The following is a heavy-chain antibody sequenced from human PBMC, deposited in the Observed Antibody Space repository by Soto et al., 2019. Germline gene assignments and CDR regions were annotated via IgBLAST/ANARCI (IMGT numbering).Heavy chain of an antibody. J-gene: IGHJ4*02. CDR2: ISGSDGST. V-gene: IGHV3-23*01. CDR1: GFNFSSYG. D-gene: IGHD3-22*01. Sequence: PGGSLRLSCAASGFNFSSYGMSWVRQAPGKGLEWVSVISGSDGSTYYADSVKGRFTISRDTSKNTLYMQMNSLRAEDTAVYYCAKAYDNSAYFQFDYWGQGTLVTVSS. CDR3: AKAYDNSAYFQFDY.